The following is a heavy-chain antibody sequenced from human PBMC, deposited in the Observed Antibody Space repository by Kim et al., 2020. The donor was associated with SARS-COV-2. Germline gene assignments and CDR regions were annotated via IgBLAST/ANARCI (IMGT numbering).Heavy chain of an antibody. J-gene: IGHJ4*02. CDR3: ARGGSYYGSGSKN. Sequence: GGSLRLSCAASGFTFSSYSMNWVRQAPGKGLEWVSSISSSSSYIYYADSVKGRFTISRDNAKNSLYLQMNSLRAEDTAVYYCARGGSYYGSGSKNWGQGTLVTVSS. V-gene: IGHV3-21*01. CDR1: GFTFSSYS. CDR2: ISSSSSYI. D-gene: IGHD3-10*01.